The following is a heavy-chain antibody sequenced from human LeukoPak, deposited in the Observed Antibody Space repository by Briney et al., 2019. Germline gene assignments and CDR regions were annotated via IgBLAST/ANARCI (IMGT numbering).Heavy chain of an antibody. CDR2: ISYSGNT. D-gene: IGHD1-1*01. V-gene: IGHV4-59*12. CDR1: GGSISNYY. J-gene: IGHJ5*01. CDR3: ARETGNAFDPDWFDP. Sequence: SETLSLTCTVSGGSISNYYWSWIRQPPGKGLEWIGYISYSGNTNYSPSLKSRVTISVDTSKNQFSLKLSSVTAADTAVYYCARETGNAFDPDWFDPWGQGTLVTVSS.